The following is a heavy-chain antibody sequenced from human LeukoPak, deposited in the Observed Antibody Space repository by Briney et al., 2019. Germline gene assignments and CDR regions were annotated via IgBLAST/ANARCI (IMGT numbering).Heavy chain of an antibody. D-gene: IGHD6-19*01. J-gene: IGHJ3*02. CDR2: IIPIFGTA. CDR3: AKGRDSSGWVSNYAFDI. Sequence: GASVKVSCKASGGTFSSYAISWVRQAPGQGLEWMGGIIPIFGTANYAQKFQGRVTITTDESTSTAYMELSSLRSEDTAVYYCAKGRDSSGWVSNYAFDIWGQGTMVTVSS. V-gene: IGHV1-69*05. CDR1: GGTFSSYA.